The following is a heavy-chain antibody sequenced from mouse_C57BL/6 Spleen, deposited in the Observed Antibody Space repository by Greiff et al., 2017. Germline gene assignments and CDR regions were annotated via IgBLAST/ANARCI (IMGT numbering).Heavy chain of an antibody. CDR3: ARRNYGSSLYAMDY. D-gene: IGHD1-1*01. CDR1: GFTFSDYY. V-gene: IGHV5-12*01. J-gene: IGHJ4*01. CDR2: ISNGGGST. Sequence: EVMLVESGGGLVQPGGSLKLSCAASGFTFSDYYMYWVRQTPEKRLEWVAYISNGGGSTYYPDTVKGRFTISRDNAKNTLYLQMSRLKSEDTAMYYCARRNYGSSLYAMDYWGQGTSVTVSS.